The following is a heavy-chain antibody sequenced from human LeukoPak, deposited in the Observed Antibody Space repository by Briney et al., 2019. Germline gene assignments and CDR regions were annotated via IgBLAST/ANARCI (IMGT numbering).Heavy chain of an antibody. CDR1: GLTFGDHA. V-gene: IGHV3-49*04. J-gene: IGHJ4*02. D-gene: IGHD3-10*01. Sequence: GGSLRLSCSASGLTFGDHAMSWVRQAPGKGLEWVGFMRSKGYGGTTEYAASVEGRFSLSRDDSKSFVYLQMSSLKTEDTAVYYCTRVRSGNDFDYWGQGTLVTVSS. CDR3: TRVRSGNDFDY. CDR2: MRSKGYGGTT.